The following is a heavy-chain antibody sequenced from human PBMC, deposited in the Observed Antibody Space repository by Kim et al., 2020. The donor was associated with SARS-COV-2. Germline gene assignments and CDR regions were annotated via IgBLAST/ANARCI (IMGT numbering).Heavy chain of an antibody. CDR1: GGSISSYY. V-gene: IGHV4-59*01. CDR3: ARGRGIAASGGFYYYYGMDV. D-gene: IGHD6-6*01. J-gene: IGHJ6*02. CDR2: IYYSGST. Sequence: SETLSLTCTVSGGSISSYYWSWIRQPPGKGLEWIGYIYYSGSTNYNPSLKSRVTISVDTSKNQFSLKLSSVTAADTAVYYCARGRGIAASGGFYYYYGMDVWGQGTTVTVSS.